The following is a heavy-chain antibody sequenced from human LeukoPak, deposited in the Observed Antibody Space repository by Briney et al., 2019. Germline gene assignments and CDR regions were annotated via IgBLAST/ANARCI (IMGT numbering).Heavy chain of an antibody. J-gene: IGHJ4*02. Sequence: NSSETLSLTCTASGGPISSYYWSWIRQPPGKGLEWIGYIYYSGSTNYNPSLKSRVTISVDTSKNQFSLKLSSVTAADTAVYYCARDHNYWGQGTLVTVSS. V-gene: IGHV4-59*01. CDR2: IYYSGST. CDR3: ARDHNY. CDR1: GGPISSYY.